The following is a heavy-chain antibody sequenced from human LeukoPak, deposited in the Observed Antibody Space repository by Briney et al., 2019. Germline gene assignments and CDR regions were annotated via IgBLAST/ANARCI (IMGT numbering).Heavy chain of an antibody. CDR1: GGSISSYY. J-gene: IGHJ3*02. D-gene: IGHD4-11*01. CDR3: ARQGDYDAFDI. Sequence: SETLSLTCTVSGGSISSYYWSWIRQPPGKGLEWIGYIYYSGSTNYNPSLKSRVTISVDTSKNQFSLKLSSVTAADTAVYYCARQGDYDAFDIWGRGTMVTVSS. CDR2: IYYSGST. V-gene: IGHV4-59*08.